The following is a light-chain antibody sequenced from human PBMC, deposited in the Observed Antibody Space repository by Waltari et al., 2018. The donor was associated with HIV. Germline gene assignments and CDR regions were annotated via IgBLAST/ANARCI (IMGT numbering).Light chain of an antibody. CDR3: AAWDDSLNGWV. CDR2: SNT. J-gene: IGLJ3*02. V-gene: IGLV1-44*01. CDR1: SSNIGSYT. Sequence: QSVLTQPPSASGTPGQRVTISCSGSSSNIGSYTVNWYQQLPGTAPKLLIYSNTERPAGVPDRFSGSKSGTSASLAISGLQSEDEADYYCAAWDDSLNGWVFGGGTKLTVL.